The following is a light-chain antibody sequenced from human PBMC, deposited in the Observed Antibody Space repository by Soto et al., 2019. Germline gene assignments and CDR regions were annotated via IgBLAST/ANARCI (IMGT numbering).Light chain of an antibody. CDR2: GSS. Sequence: EIVLTQSPGTLSLSPGERATLSCRASQSVGSKYLAWYQQKPGQAPRLVILGSSSRATGIPDRFSGSGSVTDFTLTISRLEPEDFAVYYCQYYIFSPPGLTFGGGTRVEIK. J-gene: IGKJ4*01. V-gene: IGKV3-20*01. CDR3: QYYIFSPPGLT. CDR1: QSVGSKY.